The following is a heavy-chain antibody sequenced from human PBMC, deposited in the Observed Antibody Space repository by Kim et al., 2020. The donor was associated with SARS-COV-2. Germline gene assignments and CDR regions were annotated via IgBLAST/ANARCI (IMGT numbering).Heavy chain of an antibody. Sequence: GGSLRLSCAASGFTFSNFAMSWVRQAPGKGLEWISGLTNSAGAYSADSARGQFTSSSDNSKNTLYLQINSLTAEDTAIYYCENMRGMESQNYGLDVWCQGTTVIVSS. J-gene: IGHJ6*02. CDR2: LTNSAGA. CDR3: ENMRGMESQNYGLDV. CDR1: GFTFSNFA. D-gene: IGHD1-1*01. V-gene: IGHV3-23*01.